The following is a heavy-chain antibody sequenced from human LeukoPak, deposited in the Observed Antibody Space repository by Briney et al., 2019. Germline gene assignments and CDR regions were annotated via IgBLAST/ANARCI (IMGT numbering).Heavy chain of an antibody. CDR1: GFTFSSYS. CDR3: ASLRITIFGVVIHPEALDFDY. V-gene: IGHV3-30*03. Sequence: GGSLRLSCAASGFTFSSYSMNWVRQAPGKGLEWVAVISYDGSNKYYADSVKGRFTISRDNSKNTLYLQMNSLRAEDTAVYYCASLRITIFGVVIHPEALDFDYWGQGTLVTVSS. CDR2: ISYDGSNK. D-gene: IGHD3-3*01. J-gene: IGHJ4*02.